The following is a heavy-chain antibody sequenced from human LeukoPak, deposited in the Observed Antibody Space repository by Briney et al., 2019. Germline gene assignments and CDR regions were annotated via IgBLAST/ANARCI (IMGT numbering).Heavy chain of an antibody. D-gene: IGHD2-2*01. J-gene: IGHJ6*02. V-gene: IGHV1-69*04. CDR1: GGTFSSYT. Sequence: GASVKVSCKASGGTFSSYTIGWVRQAPGQGLEWMGRIIPILGIANYAQKFQGRVTITADKSTSTAYMELSSLRSEDTAVYYCARDYCSSTCCPRRYYYYYGMDVWGQGTTVTASS. CDR2: IIPILGIA. CDR3: ARDYCSSTCCPRRYYYYYGMDV.